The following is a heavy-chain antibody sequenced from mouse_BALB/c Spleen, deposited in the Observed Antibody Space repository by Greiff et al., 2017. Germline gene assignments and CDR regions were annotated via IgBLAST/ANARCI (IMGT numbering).Heavy chain of an antibody. CDR1: GYTFSSYW. J-gene: IGHJ4*01. V-gene: IGHV1-9*01. CDR3: ARYGNYDFYAIDY. CDR2: ILPGSGST. Sequence: VQRQESGAELMKPGASVKISCKATGYTFSSYWIEWVKQRPGHGLEWIGEILPGSGSTNYNEKFKGKATFTADTSSNTAYMQLSSLPSEDSAVYYCARYGNYDFYAIDYWGQGTSVTVSS. D-gene: IGHD2-10*02.